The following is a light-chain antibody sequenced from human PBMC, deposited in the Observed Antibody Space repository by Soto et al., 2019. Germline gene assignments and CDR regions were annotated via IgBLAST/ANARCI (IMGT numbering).Light chain of an antibody. Sequence: DIVLTQTPLSSPVTVGQPASISCRSSQRLVHSDGNTYLSWLQQRPGQPPRLLIDRFTGSGAGADFTLKISRVEAEDVGTYYRMQATQFPLTFGGGTKVKIK. V-gene: IGKV2-24*01. CDR3: MQATQFPLT. CDR1: QRLVHSDGNTY. J-gene: IGKJ4*01.